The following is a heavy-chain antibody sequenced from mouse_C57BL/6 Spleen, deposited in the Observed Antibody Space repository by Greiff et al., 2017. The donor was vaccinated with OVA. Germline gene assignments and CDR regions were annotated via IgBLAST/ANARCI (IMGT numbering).Heavy chain of an antibody. J-gene: IGHJ4*01. CDR1: GYTFTDYE. CDR2: IDPETGGT. Sequence: VQLQQSGAELVRPGASVTLSCKASGYTFTDYEMHWVKQTPVHGLEWIGAIDPETGGTAYNQKFKGKAILTADKSSSTAYMELRSLTSEDSAVYYCTRSVFDYDGIYYAMDYWGQGTSVTVSS. D-gene: IGHD2-4*01. CDR3: TRSVFDYDGIYYAMDY. V-gene: IGHV1-15*01.